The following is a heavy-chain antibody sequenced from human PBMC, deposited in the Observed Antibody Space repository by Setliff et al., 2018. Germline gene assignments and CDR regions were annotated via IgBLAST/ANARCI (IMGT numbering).Heavy chain of an antibody. CDR1: GNTFTGYY. CDR2: INPNSGDT. D-gene: IGHD3-22*01. CDR3: VREGVDSRSSTDYRYYMDV. Sequence: ASVKVSCKASGNTFTGYYIHWLRQAPGQGLEWMGCINPNSGDTTFAQKFQGRVTITRDTSNSTDYMDLSRLTSDDTAVYYCVREGVDSRSSTDYRYYMDVWGKGTTVTVSS. V-gene: IGHV1-2*02. J-gene: IGHJ6*03.